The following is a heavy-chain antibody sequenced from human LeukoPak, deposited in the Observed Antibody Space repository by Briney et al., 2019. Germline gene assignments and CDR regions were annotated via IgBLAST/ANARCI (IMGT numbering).Heavy chain of an antibody. CDR2: IYYSGST. Sequence: PSETLSLTCTVSGGSISSYYWSWIRQPPGKGLEWIGYIYYSGSTNYNPSLKSRVTISVDTSKNQFSLKLSSVTAADTAVYYCARQGHIAVAFYFDYWGQGTLVTVSS. V-gene: IGHV4-59*08. CDR1: GGSISSYY. J-gene: IGHJ4*02. D-gene: IGHD6-19*01. CDR3: ARQGHIAVAFYFDY.